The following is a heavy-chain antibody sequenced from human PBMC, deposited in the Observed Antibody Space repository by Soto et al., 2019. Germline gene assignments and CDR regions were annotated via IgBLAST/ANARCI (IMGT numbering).Heavy chain of an antibody. J-gene: IGHJ4*02. CDR2: INAGNGNT. CDR3: ARAVAVAADFDY. D-gene: IGHD6-19*01. CDR1: GYTFTSYA. Sequence: QVQLVQSGAEEKKPGASVKVSCKASGYTFTSYAMHWVRQAPGQRLEWMGWINAGNGNTKYSQKFQGRVTITRDTSASTAYMELSSLRSEDTAVYYCARAVAVAADFDYWGPGTLVTVSS. V-gene: IGHV1-3*05.